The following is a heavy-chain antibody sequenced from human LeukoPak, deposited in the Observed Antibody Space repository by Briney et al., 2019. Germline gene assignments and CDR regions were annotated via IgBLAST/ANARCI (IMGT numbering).Heavy chain of an antibody. CDR1: DFRDYY. Sequence: ASVKVSCKTSDFRDYYMNWVRQAPGQGLEWLGWINPKSGDTDYAQKFQGRVTMTRDMSISTAYMELSGLKPDDTAIYFCASGYSGYDLNYWGQGTQVTVSS. CDR2: INPKSGDT. J-gene: IGHJ4*02. V-gene: IGHV1-2*02. D-gene: IGHD5-12*01. CDR3: ASGYSGYDLNY.